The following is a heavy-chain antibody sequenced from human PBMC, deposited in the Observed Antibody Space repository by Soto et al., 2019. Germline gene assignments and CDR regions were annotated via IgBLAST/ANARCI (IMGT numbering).Heavy chain of an antibody. CDR1: GGSFSGYH. CDR3: ATGYSSS. D-gene: IGHD6-13*01. CDR2: INHSGST. V-gene: IGHV4-34*01. J-gene: IGHJ5*02. Sequence: SETLSLTCAVYGGSFSGYHWSWIRQPPGKGLEWIGEINHSGSTNYNPSLKSRVTISVDTSKNQFSLKLSSVTAADTAVYYCATGYSSSWGQGTLVTVSS.